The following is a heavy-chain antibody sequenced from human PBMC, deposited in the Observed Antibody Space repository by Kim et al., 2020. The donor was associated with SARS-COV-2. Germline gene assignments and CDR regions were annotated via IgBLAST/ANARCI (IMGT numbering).Heavy chain of an antibody. J-gene: IGHJ3*02. CDR3: ARARGGTMIVVVIGAFDI. D-gene: IGHD3-22*01. Sequence: KSRVTMSVDTSKNQFSLKLSSVTAADMAVYYCARARGGTMIVVVIGAFDIWGQGTMVTVSS. V-gene: IGHV4-31*02.